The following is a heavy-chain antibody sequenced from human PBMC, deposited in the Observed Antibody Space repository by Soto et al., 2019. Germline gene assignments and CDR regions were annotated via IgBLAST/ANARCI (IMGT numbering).Heavy chain of an antibody. J-gene: IGHJ6*02. D-gene: IGHD3-9*01. V-gene: IGHV4-30-4*01. CDR1: GGSISSGDYY. CDR3: ARGHDILTGYRYYYCGMDV. Sequence: QVQLQESGPGLVKPSQTLSLTCTVSGGSISSGDYYWSWIRQPPGKGLEWIGYIYYSGSTYYNPSLKSRVTIEVDTHKNQFSLKLSSVTAADTAVYYCARGHDILTGYRYYYCGMDVWGQGTTVTVSS. CDR2: IYYSGST.